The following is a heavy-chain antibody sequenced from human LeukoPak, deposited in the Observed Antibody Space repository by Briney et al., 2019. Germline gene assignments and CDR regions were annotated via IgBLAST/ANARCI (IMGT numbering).Heavy chain of an antibody. Sequence: PSETLSLTCAVSGYSISSGYYWGWIRQPPGKGLEWIGSIYHSGNTYYNPSLKSRVTISVDTSKHQFSLELSSVTAADTAVYYCARGGVKWELLLDSWGQGTLVTVSS. D-gene: IGHD1-26*01. CDR2: IYHSGNT. CDR3: ARGGVKWELLLDS. CDR1: GYSISSGYY. V-gene: IGHV4-38-2*01. J-gene: IGHJ5*01.